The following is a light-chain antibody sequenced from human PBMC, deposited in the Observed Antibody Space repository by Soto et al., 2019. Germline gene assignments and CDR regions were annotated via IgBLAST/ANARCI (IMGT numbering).Light chain of an antibody. J-gene: IGKJ1*01. CDR3: QQYGSSPLT. CDR2: GAS. V-gene: IGKV3-20*01. Sequence: EIVLTQSPGTLSLSPGERATLSCRASQSVSSSYLAWYQQKPSQAPRLLIYGASSRATGIPDRFSGSGSGTDFTLSISRREPEDFAVYYCQQYGSSPLTFGQGTKVEIK. CDR1: QSVSSSY.